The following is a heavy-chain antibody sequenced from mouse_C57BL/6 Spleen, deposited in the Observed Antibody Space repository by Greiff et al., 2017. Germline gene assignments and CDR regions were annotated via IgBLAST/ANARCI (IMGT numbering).Heavy chain of an antibody. J-gene: IGHJ2*01. CDR3: AREGYYYGSTLFDY. V-gene: IGHV1-55*01. CDR1: GYTFTSYW. CDR2: IYPGSGST. D-gene: IGHD1-1*01. Sequence: VKLQQPGAELVKPGASVTMSCKASGYTFTSYWITWVKQRPGQGLAWIGDIYPGSGSTNYNEKFKSKATLTVDTSSSTAYMQRSSLTSEDSAVYYWAREGYYYGSTLFDYWGQGTTLTGSS.